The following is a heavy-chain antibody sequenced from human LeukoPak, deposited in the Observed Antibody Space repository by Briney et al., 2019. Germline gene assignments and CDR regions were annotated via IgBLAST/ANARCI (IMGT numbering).Heavy chain of an antibody. CDR2: ISGSGAST. CDR3: AKDVGKWESLHFFDY. CDR1: GLTFSGYD. J-gene: IGHJ4*02. D-gene: IGHD1-26*01. Sequence: GGSLRLSCAASGLTFSGYDMHWVRQAPGKGLEWISGISGSGASTYYADSVTGRFTISRDNSRNTLYLQMNSLRGDDTAVYYCAKDVGKWESLHFFDYWGQGTLVTVSS. V-gene: IGHV3-23*01.